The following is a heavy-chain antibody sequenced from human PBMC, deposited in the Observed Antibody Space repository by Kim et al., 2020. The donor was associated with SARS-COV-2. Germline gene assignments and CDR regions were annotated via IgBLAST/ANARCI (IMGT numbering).Heavy chain of an antibody. CDR2: LKADGSDK. Sequence: GGSLRLSCVGSGFTFRSYWMTWVRQAPGKGLEWVATLKADGSDKYYVDSVKGRFTISRDNAEDSVYLQMNSLRVDDTAVYYCARSVGDVWGHGTTVIVSS. CDR1: GFTFRSYW. J-gene: IGHJ6*02. D-gene: IGHD1-26*01. CDR3: ARSVGDV. V-gene: IGHV3-7*01.